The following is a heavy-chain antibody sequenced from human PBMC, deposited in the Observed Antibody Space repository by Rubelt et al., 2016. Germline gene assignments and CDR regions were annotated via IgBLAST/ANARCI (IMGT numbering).Heavy chain of an antibody. D-gene: IGHD5-24*01. CDR2: ISGIGGAT. V-gene: IGHV3-23*01. J-gene: IGHJ4*02. CDR1: GFIFNSYA. Sequence: EVQLLESGGGLVQPGGSLRLSCAASGFIFNSYAMSWVRQSPEKGLEWVSAISGIGGATVYADSVKGRFTIFRDKSKNTLYLKMNSLRAEDTAVYYCATDLFRGRYWGQGTLVTVSS. CDR3: ATDLFRGRY.